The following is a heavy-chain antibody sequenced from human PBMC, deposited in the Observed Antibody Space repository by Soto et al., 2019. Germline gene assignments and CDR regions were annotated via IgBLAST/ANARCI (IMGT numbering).Heavy chain of an antibody. CDR1: GGSFSGYY. CDR2: INHSGST. Sequence: SETLSLTCAVYGGSFSGYYWSWIRQPPGKGLEWIGEINHSGSTNYNPSLKSRVTISVDTSKNQFSLKLSSVTAADTAVYYCARKGPFLLHYGDYDPFDYWGQGTLVTVSS. V-gene: IGHV4-34*01. D-gene: IGHD4-17*01. J-gene: IGHJ4*02. CDR3: ARKGPFLLHYGDYDPFDY.